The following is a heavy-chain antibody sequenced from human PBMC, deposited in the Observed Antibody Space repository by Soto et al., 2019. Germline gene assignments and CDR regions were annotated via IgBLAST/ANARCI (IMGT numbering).Heavy chain of an antibody. D-gene: IGHD5-12*01. CDR1: GYSFTSYW. V-gene: IGHV5-51*01. Sequence: GESLKISCKGSGYSFTSYWIGWVRQMPGKGLEWMGIIYPGDSDTRYSPSFQGQVTISADKSISTAYLQWSSLKASDTAMYYCVHGGVRDGYNTFYYGMDVWGQGTTVTVSS. CDR3: VHGGVRDGYNTFYYGMDV. CDR2: IYPGDSDT. J-gene: IGHJ6*02.